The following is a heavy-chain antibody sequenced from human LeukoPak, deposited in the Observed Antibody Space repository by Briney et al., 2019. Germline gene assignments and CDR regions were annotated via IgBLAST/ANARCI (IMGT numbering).Heavy chain of an antibody. J-gene: IGHJ4*02. Sequence: GASVKVSCKASGYIFTSYGFAWVRQAPGQGLEWMGWISAPNGNTNYAQKFQGRVTMTTDTSTSTAYMELRSLTSDDTAMYYCARDPEGVTPLDYWGQGTLVTVSS. CDR1: GYIFTSYG. D-gene: IGHD3-10*01. V-gene: IGHV1-18*01. CDR2: ISAPNGNT. CDR3: ARDPEGVTPLDY.